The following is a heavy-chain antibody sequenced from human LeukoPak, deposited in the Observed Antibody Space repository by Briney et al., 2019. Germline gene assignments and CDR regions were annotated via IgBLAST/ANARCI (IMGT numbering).Heavy chain of an antibody. V-gene: IGHV3-48*01. D-gene: IGHD4-17*01. CDR3: AKDPNGDYIGAFDF. CDR2: ISSSTTI. Sequence: PGGSLRLSCAASGFTFSTYGMNWVRQAPGKGLEWVSYISSSTTINYADSVKGRFTISRDNSKNTLYLQMNSLRAEDTAVYYCAKDPNGDYIGAFDFWGQGTMVTVSS. J-gene: IGHJ3*01. CDR1: GFTFSTYG.